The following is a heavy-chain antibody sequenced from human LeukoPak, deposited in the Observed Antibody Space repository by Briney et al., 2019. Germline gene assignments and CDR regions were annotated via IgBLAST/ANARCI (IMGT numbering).Heavy chain of an antibody. D-gene: IGHD4-17*01. CDR1: GGSISSYY. V-gene: IGHV4-59*01. CDR2: IYYSGST. CDR3: ARTKLYGDYRLDP. J-gene: IGHJ5*02. Sequence: SETLSLTCTVSGGSISSYYWSWIRQPPGKGLAWIGYIYYSGSTNYNPSLKSRVTISVDTSKNQFSLKLSSVTAADTAVYYCARTKLYGDYRLDPWGQGTLVTVSS.